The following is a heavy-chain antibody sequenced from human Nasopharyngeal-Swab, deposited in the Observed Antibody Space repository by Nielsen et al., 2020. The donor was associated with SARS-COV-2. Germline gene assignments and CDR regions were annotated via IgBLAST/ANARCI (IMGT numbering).Heavy chain of an antibody. J-gene: IGHJ4*02. CDR1: GFAFKYYA. CDR3: ANDFKTGFDY. CDR2: IGGNSEGP. Sequence: GESLKISCAASGFAFKYYAMTWVRQAPGKGLEWVSTIGGNSEGPYYADSVKGRSTISRDNSRTTVYLQMNSLRVEDTALYYCANDFKTGFDYWGQGSLVTVSS. V-gene: IGHV3-23*01.